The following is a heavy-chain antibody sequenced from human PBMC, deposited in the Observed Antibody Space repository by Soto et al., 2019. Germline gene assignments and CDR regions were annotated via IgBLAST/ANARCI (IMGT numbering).Heavy chain of an antibody. CDR3: ANALQSYYYDSSGSYAFDI. V-gene: IGHV3-23*01. Sequence: PGGSLILSCAASGFTFSTYAMTWVRQAPGRGLEWVSTILHDETPFYTDSVKGRFTISRDNAKNSLYLQMNSLRAEDTALYYCANALQSYYYDSSGSYAFDIWGQGTMVTVSS. J-gene: IGHJ3*02. CDR2: ILHDETP. CDR1: GFTFSTYA. D-gene: IGHD3-22*01.